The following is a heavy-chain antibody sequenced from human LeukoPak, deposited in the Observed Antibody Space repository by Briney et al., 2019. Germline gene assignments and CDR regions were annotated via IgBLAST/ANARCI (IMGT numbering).Heavy chain of an antibody. V-gene: IGHV4-59*01. CDR3: ARGGSNVDY. D-gene: IGHD3-16*01. CDR1: GGSISSYY. Sequence: PSETLSLTCTVSGGSISSYYWSWIRQPPGKGLEWIGYTNYSGSTNYNPSLKSRVTISADTSKNQFSLKLSSVTAADTAVYYCARGGSNVDYWGQGTLVTVSS. CDR2: TNYSGST. J-gene: IGHJ4*02.